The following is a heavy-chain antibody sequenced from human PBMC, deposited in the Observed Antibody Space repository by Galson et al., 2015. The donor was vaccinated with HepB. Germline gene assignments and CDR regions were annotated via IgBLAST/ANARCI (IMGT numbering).Heavy chain of an antibody. CDR3: ARLTLALAWFDP. CDR1: GGTFSSYA. Sequence: SVKVSCKASGGTFSSYAISWVRQAPGQGLEWIGGIIPIFGTANYAQKFQGRVTITADKSTSTAYMELSSLRSEDTAVYYCARLTLALAWFDPWGQGTLVTVSS. CDR2: IIPIFGTA. D-gene: IGHD4/OR15-4a*01. J-gene: IGHJ5*02. V-gene: IGHV1-69*06.